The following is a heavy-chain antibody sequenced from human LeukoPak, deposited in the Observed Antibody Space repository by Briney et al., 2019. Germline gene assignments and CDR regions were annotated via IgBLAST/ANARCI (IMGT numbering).Heavy chain of an antibody. CDR2: IYYTGST. J-gene: IGHJ3*02. Sequence: PSETLSLTCTVSDGSISSYFWSWIRQPPGKGLEWIGYIYYTGSTNYHPSFKSRVTISVDMSNNRFSLKLTSVTAADTAVYYCARDSYDSSGYFMALDIWGQGTMVTVSS. CDR3: ARDSYDSSGYFMALDI. D-gene: IGHD3-22*01. V-gene: IGHV4-59*01. CDR1: DGSISSYF.